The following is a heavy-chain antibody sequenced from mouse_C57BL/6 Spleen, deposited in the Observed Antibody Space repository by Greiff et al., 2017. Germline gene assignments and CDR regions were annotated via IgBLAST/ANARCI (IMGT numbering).Heavy chain of an antibody. J-gene: IGHJ4*01. CDR2: VYPYNGGT. CDR1: GFTFTDYY. V-gene: IGHV1-36*01. D-gene: IGHD1-1*01. CDR3: ARAYYYYGSSYDYGMEY. Sequence: EVQLQQSGPVLVKPGPSVKLSCKASGFTFTDYYMHWVKQSPGKSLEWIGLVYPYNGGTSYNQKFKGKATLTVDTSSSTAYMELNSLTSEDSAVYYCARAYYYYGSSYDYGMEYWGKGTTVTVSS.